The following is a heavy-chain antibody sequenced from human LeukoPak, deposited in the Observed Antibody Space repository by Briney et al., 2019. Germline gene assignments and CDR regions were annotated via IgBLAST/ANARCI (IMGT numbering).Heavy chain of an antibody. CDR1: GFTFSSYD. CDR2: IRYDGSNK. D-gene: IGHD1-26*01. Sequence: GGSLRLSCAASGFTFSSYDMHWVRQAPGKGLEWVAFIRYDGSNKYYADSVKGRFTISRDNSKNTLYLQMNSLRTEDTAVYYCANVGGTDYYYYYYMDVWGKGTTVTISS. V-gene: IGHV3-30*02. CDR3: ANVGGTDYYYYYYMDV. J-gene: IGHJ6*03.